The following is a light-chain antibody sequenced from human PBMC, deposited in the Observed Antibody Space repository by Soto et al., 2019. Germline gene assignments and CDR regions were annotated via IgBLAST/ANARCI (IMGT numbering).Light chain of an antibody. J-gene: IGLJ2*01. Sequence: SYELTQPLSVSVALGQTARVTCGGINIGTKNVHWYQQRPGQAPVLVIYRDNNRPSGIPARFSGSNSDNTATLTLSGAQAGDEADYYCQVWDTSTVVFGGGTQLTVL. V-gene: IGLV3-9*01. CDR2: RDN. CDR3: QVWDTSTVV. CDR1: NIGTKN.